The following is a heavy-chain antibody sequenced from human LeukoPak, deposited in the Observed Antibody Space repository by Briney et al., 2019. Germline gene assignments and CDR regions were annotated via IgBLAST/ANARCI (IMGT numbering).Heavy chain of an antibody. CDR3: ARGVSSGFYYEFDC. CDR2: IHSGGST. Sequence: GGSLRLSCAASGFTVSSYYMSWVRQAPGKGLEWVSVIHSGGSTYYADSVKGRFTISRDNSKTTLYLQMNSLRAEDTAVYYCARGVSSGFYYEFDCWGQGTLVTVSS. CDR1: GFTVSSYY. V-gene: IGHV3-53*01. J-gene: IGHJ4*02. D-gene: IGHD3-22*01.